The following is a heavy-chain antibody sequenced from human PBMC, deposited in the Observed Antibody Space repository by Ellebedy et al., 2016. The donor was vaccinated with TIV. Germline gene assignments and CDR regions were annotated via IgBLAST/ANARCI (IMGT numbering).Heavy chain of an antibody. CDR1: GFTLSSYW. CDR2: INPDGRIT. J-gene: IGHJ4*02. CDR3: AREGEGGSYNDY. V-gene: IGHV3-74*01. D-gene: IGHD1-26*01. Sequence: GGSLRLSCAASGFTLSSYWMHWLRQAPGKGLVWASRINPDGRITSYADSVKGRFTISRDNAKNSLYLQMNSLRAEDTAVCYCAREGEGGSYNDYWGQGTLVTVSS.